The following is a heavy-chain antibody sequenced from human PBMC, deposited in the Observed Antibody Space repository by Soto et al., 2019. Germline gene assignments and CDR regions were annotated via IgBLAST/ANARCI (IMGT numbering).Heavy chain of an antibody. V-gene: IGHV3-33*01. CDR1: GFTFSSYG. J-gene: IGHJ4*02. Sequence: HPGGSLRLSCAASGFTFSSYGMHWVRQAPGKGLEWVAVIWYDGSNKYYADSVKGRFTISRDNSKNTLYLQMNSLRAEDTAVYYCARSLTGRGYYGSGSYYRAQALDYWGQGTLVTVSS. CDR2: IWYDGSNK. CDR3: ARSLTGRGYYGSGSYYRAQALDY. D-gene: IGHD3-10*01.